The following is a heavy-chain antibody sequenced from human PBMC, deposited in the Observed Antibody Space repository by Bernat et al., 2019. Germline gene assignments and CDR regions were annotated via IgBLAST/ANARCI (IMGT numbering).Heavy chain of an antibody. V-gene: IGHV3-74*01. J-gene: IGHJ3*02. D-gene: IGHD3-16*01. CDR2: IKSDGSST. CDR3: ARAGNGEYVFAFDI. CDR1: GFTFSDYW. Sequence: EVQLVESGGGLVQPGGSLRLSCAASGFTFSDYWMHWVRQAPGQGLVWVARIKSDGSSTSYADSVKGRFTISRDNAKNTVYLQMDSLRAEDTAVYYCARAGNGEYVFAFDIWGQGTMVTVSS.